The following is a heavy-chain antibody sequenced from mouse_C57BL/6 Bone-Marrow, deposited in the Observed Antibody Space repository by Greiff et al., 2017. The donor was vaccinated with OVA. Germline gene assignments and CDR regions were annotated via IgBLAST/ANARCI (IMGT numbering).Heavy chain of an antibody. CDR3: ARGGDYDGDWYFDV. Sequence: VKLMESGPELVKPGASVKISCKASGYAFSSSWMNWVKQRPGKGLEWIGRIYPGDGDTNYNGKFKGKATLTADKSSSTAYMQLSSLTSEDSAVYFCARGGDYDGDWYFDVWGTGTTVTVSS. J-gene: IGHJ1*03. CDR2: IYPGDGDT. CDR1: GYAFSSSW. V-gene: IGHV1-82*01. D-gene: IGHD2-4*01.